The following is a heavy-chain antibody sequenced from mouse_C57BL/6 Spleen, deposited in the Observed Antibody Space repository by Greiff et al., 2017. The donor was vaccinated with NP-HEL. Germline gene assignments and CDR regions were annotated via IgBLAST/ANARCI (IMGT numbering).Heavy chain of an antibody. V-gene: IGHV5-17*01. Sequence: EVKLMESGGGLVKPGGSLKLSCAASGFTFSDYGMHWVRQAPEKGLEWVAYISSGSSTIYYADTVKGRFTISRDNAKNTLFLQMTSLRSEDTAMYYCAGLLLRSPYAMDYWGQGTSVTVSS. D-gene: IGHD1-1*01. CDR2: ISSGSSTI. CDR3: AGLLLRSPYAMDY. CDR1: GFTFSDYG. J-gene: IGHJ4*01.